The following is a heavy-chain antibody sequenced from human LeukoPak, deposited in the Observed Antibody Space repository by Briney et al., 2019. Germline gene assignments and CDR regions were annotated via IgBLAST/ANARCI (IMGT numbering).Heavy chain of an antibody. CDR2: IIPIFGTA. J-gene: IGHJ4*02. Sequence: SVKVSCKASGGTFSSYAISWVRQAPGQGLEWMGGIIPIFGTANYAQKFQGRVTITADEPTSTAYMELSSLRSEDTAVYYCARESPWGSGSYSFDYWGQGTLVTVSS. CDR3: ARESPWGSGSYSFDY. D-gene: IGHD3-10*01. V-gene: IGHV1-69*13. CDR1: GGTFSSYA.